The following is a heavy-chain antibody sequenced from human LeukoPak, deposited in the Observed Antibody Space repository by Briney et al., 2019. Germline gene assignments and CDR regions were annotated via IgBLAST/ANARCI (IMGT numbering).Heavy chain of an antibody. D-gene: IGHD6-19*01. J-gene: IGHJ4*02. CDR2: IYTSGST. CDR1: GGSISRYY. CDR3: ARDLSSSGWYGVGGFDY. V-gene: IGHV4-4*07. Sequence: SETLSLTCTVSGGSISRYYWSWIRQPAGKGLEWIGRIYTSGSTNYNPSLKSRVTMSVDTSKNQFSLKLSSVTAADTAVYYCARDLSSSGWYGVGGFDYWGQGTLVTVSS.